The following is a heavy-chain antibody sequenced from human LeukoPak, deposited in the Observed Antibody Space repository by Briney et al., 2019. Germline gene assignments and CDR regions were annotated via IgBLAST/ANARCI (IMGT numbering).Heavy chain of an antibody. CDR2: IYYSGSA. CDR1: GDSINSYQ. V-gene: IGHV4-59*08. CDR3: ATVSIAAAAEK. J-gene: IGHJ4*02. D-gene: IGHD6-13*01. Sequence: PSETLSLTCTVSGDSINSYQWSWIRQPPGKGLEWIGNIYYSGSANYNPSLKSRVTISVDTSKNQFSLKLSSVTAAGTAVYYCATVSIAAAAEKWGQGTLVTVSS.